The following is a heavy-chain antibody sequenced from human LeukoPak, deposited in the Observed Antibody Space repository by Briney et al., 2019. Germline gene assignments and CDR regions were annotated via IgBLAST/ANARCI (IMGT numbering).Heavy chain of an antibody. V-gene: IGHV3-9*01. CDR2: ISWNSGSI. CDR3: AKEGPAAFDAFDI. J-gene: IGHJ3*02. D-gene: IGHD2-2*01. CDR1: GFTFDDYA. Sequence: PGRSLRLSCAASGFTFDDYAMHWVRQAPGKGLEWVSGISWNSGSIGYADSVKGRFTISRDNAKNSLYLQMNSLRAEDTALYYCAKEGPAAFDAFDIWGQGTMVTVSS.